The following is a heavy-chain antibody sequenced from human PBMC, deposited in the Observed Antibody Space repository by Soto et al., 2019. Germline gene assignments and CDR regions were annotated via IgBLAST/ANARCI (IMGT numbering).Heavy chain of an antibody. CDR3: ARERRLLLWLGELYMDV. Sequence: SGTLSLTCAVYGGSFSGYYWSWIRQPPGKGLEWIGEINHSGSTNYNPSLKSRVTISVDTSKNQFSLKLSSVTAADTAVYYCARERRLLLWLGELYMDVWGKGTTVTVTS. J-gene: IGHJ6*03. CDR2: INHSGST. V-gene: IGHV4-34*01. CDR1: GGSFSGYY. D-gene: IGHD3-10*01.